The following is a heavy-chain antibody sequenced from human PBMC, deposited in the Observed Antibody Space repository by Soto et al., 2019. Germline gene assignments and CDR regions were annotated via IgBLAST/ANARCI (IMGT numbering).Heavy chain of an antibody. D-gene: IGHD5-12*01. CDR3: ARYSGYVTDGFDI. J-gene: IGHJ3*02. V-gene: IGHV4-59*08. Sequence: QVQLQESGPGLVKPSETLSLTCTVSGGSISSYYWSWIRQPPGKGLEWIGYIYYSGSTNYNPSLKSRVTISVDTSKNQFSLKLSSVTAADTAVYYCARYSGYVTDGFDIWGQGTMVTVSS. CDR2: IYYSGST. CDR1: GGSISSYY.